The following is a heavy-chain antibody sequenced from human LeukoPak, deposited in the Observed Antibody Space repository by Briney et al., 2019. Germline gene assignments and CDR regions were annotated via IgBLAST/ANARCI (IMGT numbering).Heavy chain of an antibody. CDR3: ARDSGGSSLGQTFDY. CDR1: GFTFSSYS. CDR2: IKQDGSEK. J-gene: IGHJ4*02. Sequence: GGSLRLSCAASGFTFSSYSMSWVRQAPGKGLEWVANIKQDGSEKYYVDSVKGRFTISRDNAKNSLYLQMNSLRAEDTAVYYCARDSGGSSLGQTFDYWGQGTLVTVSS. V-gene: IGHV3-7*01. D-gene: IGHD6-6*01.